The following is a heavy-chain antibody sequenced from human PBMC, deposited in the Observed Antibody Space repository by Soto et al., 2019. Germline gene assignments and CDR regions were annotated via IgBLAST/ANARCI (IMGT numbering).Heavy chain of an antibody. Sequence: GKALEWVAVISYDGSNNYCADSVKGRFTISRDNSKNTLYLQMNSLRVEDTALYYCASVFFFFQAGDGIRDFRFVSAFLLNRSSDL. J-gene: IGHJ2*01. CDR3: ASVFFFFQAGDGIRDFRFVSAFLLNRSSDL. V-gene: IGHV3-30-3*01. CDR2: ISYDGSNN. D-gene: IGHD3-9*01.